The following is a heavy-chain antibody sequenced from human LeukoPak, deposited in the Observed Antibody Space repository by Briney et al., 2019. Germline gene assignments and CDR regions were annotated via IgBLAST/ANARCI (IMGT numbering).Heavy chain of an antibody. CDR2: FDPEDGET. CDR3: ATDPGGSSSWSPYYYGMDV. CDR1: GYTLTELS. V-gene: IGHV1-24*01. Sequence: ASVKVSCKVSGYTLTELSMHWVRQAPGKGLEWMGGFDPEDGETIYAQKFQGRVTMTEDTSTDTAYMELSSLRSEDTAVYYCATDPGGSSSWSPYYYGMDVWGQGTTVTVSS. D-gene: IGHD6-13*01. J-gene: IGHJ6*02.